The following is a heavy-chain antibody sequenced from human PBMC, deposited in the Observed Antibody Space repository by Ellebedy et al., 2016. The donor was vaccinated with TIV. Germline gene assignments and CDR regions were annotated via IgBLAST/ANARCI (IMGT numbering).Heavy chain of an antibody. CDR2: VKQDGTAK. CDR3: AKGRKLIRSSSLDY. V-gene: IGHV3-7*03. Sequence: PGGSLRLSCEASGFTFTSYWMYWVRQAPGKGLEWVATVKQDGTAKFYVDSVKGRFTISRDNSKNMLFLQMNSLRAEDTALYYCAKGRKLIRSSSLDYWGQGTLVTVSS. J-gene: IGHJ4*02. CDR1: GFTFTSYW. D-gene: IGHD3-22*01.